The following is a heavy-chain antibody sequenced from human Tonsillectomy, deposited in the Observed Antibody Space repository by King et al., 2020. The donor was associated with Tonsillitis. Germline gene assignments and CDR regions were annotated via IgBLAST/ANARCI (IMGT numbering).Heavy chain of an antibody. CDR1: GGSISSYY. V-gene: IGHV4-59*01. CDR3: ARTPSPGIAVAGGAFDI. CDR2: IYYSGST. D-gene: IGHD6-19*01. Sequence: QLQESGPGLVKPSETLSLTCTVSGGSISSYYWSWIRQPPGKGLEWIGYIYYSGSTNYKPSLKSRVTISVDTSKNQFSLKLSSVTAADTAVYYCARTPSPGIAVAGGAFDIWGQGTMVTVSS. J-gene: IGHJ3*02.